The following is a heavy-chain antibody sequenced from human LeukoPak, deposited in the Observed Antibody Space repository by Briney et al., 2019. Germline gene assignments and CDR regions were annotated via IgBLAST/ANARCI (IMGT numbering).Heavy chain of an antibody. CDR3: AREYYDILTGYYFRYMDV. CDR2: IYYSGST. J-gene: IGHJ6*03. CDR1: GGSISSSSYY. Sequence: SETLSLTCTVSGGSISSSSYYWGWIRQPPGKGLEWIGSIYYSGSTYYNPSLKSRVTTSVDTSKNQFSLKLSSVTAADTAVYYCAREYYDILTGYYFRYMDVWGKGTTVTVSS. V-gene: IGHV4-39*07. D-gene: IGHD3-9*01.